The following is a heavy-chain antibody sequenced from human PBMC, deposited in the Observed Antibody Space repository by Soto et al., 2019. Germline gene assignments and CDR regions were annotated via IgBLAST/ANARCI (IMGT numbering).Heavy chain of an antibody. CDR1: GFTFSSYA. D-gene: IGHD6-19*01. J-gene: IGHJ4*02. CDR3: AKVVIAVVGDHFDY. V-gene: IGHV3-23*01. CDR2: ISGTGGST. Sequence: EVQLLDSGGGLVQPGGSLRLSCVASGFTFSSYAMSWVRQAPGKGLEWVATISGTGGSTYYADSVKGRFTISRDSSKKTVYLQMNSLRAADTAVYFCAKVVIAVVGDHFDYWGPGTLVTVSS.